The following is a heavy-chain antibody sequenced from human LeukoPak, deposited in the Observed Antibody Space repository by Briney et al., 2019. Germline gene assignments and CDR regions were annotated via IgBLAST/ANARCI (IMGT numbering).Heavy chain of an antibody. D-gene: IGHD5-12*01. CDR1: GFTFGDYA. CDR2: IRSKAYGGTT. Sequence: GGSLRLSCTASGFTFGDYAMSWFRQAPGKGLEWVGFIRSKAYGGTTEYAASVKGRFTISRDDSKSIAYLQMNSLKTEDTAVYYCTRDFKSGLTDYWGQGTLVTVSS. V-gene: IGHV3-49*03. CDR3: TRDFKSGLTDY. J-gene: IGHJ4*02.